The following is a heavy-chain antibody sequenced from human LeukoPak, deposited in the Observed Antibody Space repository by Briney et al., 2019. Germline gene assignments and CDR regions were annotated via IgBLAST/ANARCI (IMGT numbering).Heavy chain of an antibody. CDR1: GGSISSGSYY. J-gene: IGHJ6*02. CDR2: IYTSGST. CDR3: ARDSPGAYDFWSGYYKWFGGMDV. D-gene: IGHD3-3*01. V-gene: IGHV4-61*02. Sequence: PSQTLSLTCTVSGGSISSGSYYWSWIRQPAGKGLEWIGRIYTSGSTNYNPSLKSRVTISVDTSKNQFSLKLSSVTAADTAVYYCARDSPGAYDFWSGYYKWFGGMDVWGQGTTVTVSS.